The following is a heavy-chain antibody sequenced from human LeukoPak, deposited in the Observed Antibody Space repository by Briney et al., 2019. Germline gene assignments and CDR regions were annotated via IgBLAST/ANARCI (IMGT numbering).Heavy chain of an antibody. V-gene: IGHV1-18*01. CDR1: GYTFTSYG. D-gene: IGHD6-6*01. CDR3: ARDSPAYSSSSPSDY. CDR2: ISAYNGNT. Sequence: ASVKVSFKASGYTFTSYGISWVRQAPGQGLEWMGWISAYNGNTNYAQKLQGRVTMTTDTSTSTAYMELRSLRSDDTAVYYCARDSPAYSSSSPSDYWGQGTLVTVSS. J-gene: IGHJ4*02.